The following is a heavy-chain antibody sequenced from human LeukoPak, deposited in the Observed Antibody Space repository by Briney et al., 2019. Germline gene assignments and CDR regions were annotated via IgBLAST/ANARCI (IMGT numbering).Heavy chain of an antibody. CDR3: ARAPYCSSTSCEGEWFDP. Sequence: TGGSLRLSCAASGFTFTSCAMSWVRQAPGKGLVWVSRINTDGSSTSYADSVKGRFTISRDNAKNTLYLQLNSLGAEDTAVYYCARAPYCSSTSCEGEWFDPWGQGTLVTVSS. D-gene: IGHD2-2*01. V-gene: IGHV3-74*01. CDR1: GFTFTSCA. CDR2: INTDGSST. J-gene: IGHJ5*02.